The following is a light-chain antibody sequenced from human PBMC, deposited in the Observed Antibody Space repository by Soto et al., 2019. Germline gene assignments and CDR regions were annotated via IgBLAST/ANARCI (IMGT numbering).Light chain of an antibody. CDR3: QKSSSIPYT. V-gene: IGKV1-39*01. J-gene: IGKJ2*01. CDR1: QTISTY. CDR2: GAS. Sequence: DIQMTQSPSSLYASVGDRVTITCRASQTISTYLKWYQQIPGKAPKLLIYGASNLQNGVPSRFSGSGSGTDFTLTISSLQPEDFATYYCQKSSSIPYTFGQGKKLEIK.